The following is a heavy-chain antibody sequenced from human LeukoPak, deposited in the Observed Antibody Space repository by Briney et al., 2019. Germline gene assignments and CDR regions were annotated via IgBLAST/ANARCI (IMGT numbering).Heavy chain of an antibody. V-gene: IGHV3-30*02. CDR2: LQKDGSDI. CDR1: GFTFGYYG. CDR3: AKEGQQLVRDWFDP. Sequence: GGSLRLSCAASGFTFGYYGMHWVRQAPDKGLEWVAFLQKDGSDIHYADSVEGRFTISRDNSKNTLYLQMNSLRAEDTAVYYCAKEGQQLVRDWFDPWGQGTLVTVSS. D-gene: IGHD6-13*01. J-gene: IGHJ5*02.